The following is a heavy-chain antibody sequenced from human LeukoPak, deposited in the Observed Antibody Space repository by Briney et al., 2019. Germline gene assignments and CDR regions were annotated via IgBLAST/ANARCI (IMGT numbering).Heavy chain of an antibody. V-gene: IGHV3-23*01. CDR2: ISGSGDSA. CDR1: GFTFSSYA. CDR3: ARDRRNFDV. J-gene: IGHJ3*01. Sequence: GGSLRLSCAASGFTFSSYAMSWVRQAPGKGLEWVSLISGSGDSAYFADSVKGRFTVSRDKSKNTVYLQMNSLRAEDTAVYYCARDRRNFDVWGQGTMVTVSS.